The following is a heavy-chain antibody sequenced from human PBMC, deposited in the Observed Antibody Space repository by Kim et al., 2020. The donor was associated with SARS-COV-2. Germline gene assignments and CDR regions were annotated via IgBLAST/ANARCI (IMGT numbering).Heavy chain of an antibody. CDR2: IYYSGST. D-gene: IGHD4-4*01. CDR1: GGSISSYY. J-gene: IGHJ6*02. CDR3: AREPYRNYYYYGMDV. V-gene: IGHV4-59*01. Sequence: SETLSLTCTVSGGSISSYYWSWIRQPPGKGLEWIGYIYYSGSTNYNPSLKSRVTISVDTSKNQFSLKLSSVTAADTAVYYCAREPYRNYYYYGMDVWGQGTTVTVSS.